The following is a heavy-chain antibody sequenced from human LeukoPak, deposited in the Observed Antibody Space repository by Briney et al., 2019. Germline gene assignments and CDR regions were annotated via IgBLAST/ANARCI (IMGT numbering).Heavy chain of an antibody. V-gene: IGHV4-59*01. CDR2: DYYSGSS. J-gene: IGHJ3*02. D-gene: IGHD3-22*01. Sequence: SETLSLTCTVSGGSITDYYWGWIRQPPGKGLEWIGYDYYSGSSNYNPSLKSRVTISLDTSKNQFSLKMSSVTAADTAVYYCARDLKLDGSSGYYAFDIWGQGTMVTVSS. CDR3: ARDLKLDGSSGYYAFDI. CDR1: GGSITDYY.